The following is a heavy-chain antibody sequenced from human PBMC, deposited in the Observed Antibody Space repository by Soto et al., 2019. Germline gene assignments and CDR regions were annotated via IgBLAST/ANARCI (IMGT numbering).Heavy chain of an antibody. CDR1: GFTFRSYA. CDR3: AKGPSVSFGNNGKYYFDY. V-gene: IGHV3-23*01. D-gene: IGHD1-26*01. CDR2: ISGSGAGT. Sequence: EVQLLESGGGLVQPGGSLRLSCAASGFTFRSYAMTWVRQAPGKGLEWVSAISGSGAGTYYADSVNGRFTISRDNSKNTLYLQMKSLRAEDTAIYYCAKGPSVSFGNNGKYYFDYWGQGTLVTVSS. J-gene: IGHJ4*02.